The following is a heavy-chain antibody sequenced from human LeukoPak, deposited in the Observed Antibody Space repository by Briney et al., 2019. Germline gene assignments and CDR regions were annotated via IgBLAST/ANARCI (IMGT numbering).Heavy chain of an antibody. V-gene: IGHV1-2*02. CDR3: ASGYGDYIYAFDI. CDR2: INPNSGGT. J-gene: IGHJ3*02. Sequence: AASVKVSCKAFGYTFTGYYLHWLRQAPGQGLEWMGWINPNSGGTNYAQKFQGRVTMTRDTSISTAYMELSRLRSDDTAVYYCASGYGDYIYAFDIWGQGTMVTVSS. CDR1: GYTFTGYY. D-gene: IGHD4-17*01.